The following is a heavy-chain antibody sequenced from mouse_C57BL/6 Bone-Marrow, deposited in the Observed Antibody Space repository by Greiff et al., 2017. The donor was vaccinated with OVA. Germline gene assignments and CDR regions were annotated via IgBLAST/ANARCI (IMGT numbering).Heavy chain of an antibody. J-gene: IGHJ2*01. V-gene: IGHV14-4*01. CDR2: IDPENGDT. Sequence: SGAELVRPGASVKLSCTASGFNIKDDYMHWVKQRPEQGLEWIGWIDPENGDTEYASKFQGQATITADTASNTASLQISSLTSEDTAVYYCTTSNYYFDYWGQGTTLTVSS. CDR1: GFNIKDDY. CDR3: TTSNYYFDY. D-gene: IGHD2-5*01.